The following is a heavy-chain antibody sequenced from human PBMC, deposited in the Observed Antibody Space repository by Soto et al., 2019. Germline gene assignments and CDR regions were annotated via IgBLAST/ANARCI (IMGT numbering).Heavy chain of an antibody. V-gene: IGHV1-69*02. CDR1: GGTFSSYT. CDR2: IIPILGIA. D-gene: IGHD5-18*01. J-gene: IGHJ5*02. Sequence: QVQLVQSGAEVKKPRSSVKVSCKASGGTFSSYTISWVRQAPGQGLEWMGRIIPILGIANYAQKFQGRVTITADKSTSTAYMELSSLRSEDTAVYYCARGYSYNWFDPWGQGTLVTVSS. CDR3: ARGYSYNWFDP.